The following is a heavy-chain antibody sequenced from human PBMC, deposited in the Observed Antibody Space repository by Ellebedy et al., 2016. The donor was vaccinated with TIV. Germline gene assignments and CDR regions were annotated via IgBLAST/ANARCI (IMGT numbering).Heavy chain of an antibody. D-gene: IGHD6-19*01. J-gene: IGHJ4*02. Sequence: MPSETLSLTCTVSGGSINNYYWSWIRQPPGRGLEWIGHIYYSGNTNYNPSLESRVTISVDTSKNQFSLKLSSVTAADTAVYYCARALPYSRGWYDFDYWGQGTLVTVSS. CDR1: GGSINNYY. CDR3: ARALPYSRGWYDFDY. CDR2: IYYSGNT. V-gene: IGHV4-59*01.